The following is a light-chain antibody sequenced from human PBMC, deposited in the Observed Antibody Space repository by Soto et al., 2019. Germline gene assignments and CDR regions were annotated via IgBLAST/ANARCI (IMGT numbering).Light chain of an antibody. CDR3: SSYARSNSGV. Sequence: QSALTQPPSASGSPGQSVTISCTGTSSDVGGYDYVSWYQQHPGKAPKLIIYEVSRRPSGVPDRFSGSKSGNTASLTVSGLQAEDEADYYCSSYARSNSGVFGGGTKVTVL. V-gene: IGLV2-8*01. CDR2: EVS. J-gene: IGLJ2*01. CDR1: SSDVGGYDY.